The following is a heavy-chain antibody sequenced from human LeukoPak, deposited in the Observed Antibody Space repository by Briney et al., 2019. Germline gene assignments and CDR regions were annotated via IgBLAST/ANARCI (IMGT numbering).Heavy chain of an antibody. CDR1: GFTFSDHY. V-gene: IGHV3-72*01. D-gene: IGHD4-17*01. Sequence: GGSLRLSCAASGFTFSDHYMDWVRQAPGKGLEWVGRTRNKANSYTTEYAASVKGRFTISRDDSKNSLYLQMNSLKTEDTAVYYCARVDYGEAFGIWGQGTMVTVSS. CDR3: ARVDYGEAFGI. J-gene: IGHJ3*02. CDR2: TRNKANSYTT.